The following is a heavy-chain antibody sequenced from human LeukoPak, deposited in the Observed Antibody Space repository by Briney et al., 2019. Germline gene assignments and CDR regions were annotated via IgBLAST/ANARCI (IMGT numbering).Heavy chain of an antibody. CDR1: GFTFPSYA. CDR3: AKTYSRESGYDFFFHY. D-gene: IGHD5-12*01. Sequence: GGSLRLSCAASGFTFPSYAMSWVRQAPGKGLEWVSAISYDGKNIHYADSVKGRFTISRDNSRNTVYLQMNSLRVEDTAVYYCAKTYSRESGYDFFFHYWGQGTRVTVSS. CDR2: ISYDGKNI. V-gene: IGHV3-30*18. J-gene: IGHJ4*02.